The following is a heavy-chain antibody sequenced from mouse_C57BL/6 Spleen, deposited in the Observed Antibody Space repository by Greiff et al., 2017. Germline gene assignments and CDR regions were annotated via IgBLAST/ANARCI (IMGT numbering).Heavy chain of an antibody. CDR1: GYSITSGYY. D-gene: IGHD2-3*01. J-gene: IGHJ2*01. V-gene: IGHV3-6*01. CDR3: ASALYDGYYGDY. Sequence: EVKLMESGPGLVKPSQSLSLTCSVTGYSITSGYYWNWIRQFPGNKLEWIGYISYDGSNNYNPSLKNRISITRDTSKNQFFLKLNAVTTEDTATYYCASALYDGYYGDYWGQGTTLTVSS. CDR2: ISYDGSN.